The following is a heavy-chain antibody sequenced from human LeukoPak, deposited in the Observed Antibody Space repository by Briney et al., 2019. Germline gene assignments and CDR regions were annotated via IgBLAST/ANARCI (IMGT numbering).Heavy chain of an antibody. V-gene: IGHV1-2*02. J-gene: IGHJ5*02. D-gene: IGHD2-2*01. CDR1: GYTFTRYY. Sequence: RASAKVSCKASGYTFTRYYMHWVRQAPGQGLEWMGWINPNSGGTYYAQKFQGRVTMTRDTSISTAYMELSRLRSDDTAVYYCARDIVVVPAGWFDPWGQGTLVTVSS. CDR3: ARDIVVVPAGWFDP. CDR2: INPNSGGT.